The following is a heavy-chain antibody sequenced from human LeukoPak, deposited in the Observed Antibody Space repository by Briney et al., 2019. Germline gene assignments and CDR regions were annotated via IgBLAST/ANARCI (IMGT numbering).Heavy chain of an antibody. D-gene: IGHD1-26*01. V-gene: IGHV4-59*01. Sequence: SETLSLTCGASGVSISGYYWIWIRQPPGKGLEWIGYIYYTGTTNYNPSLKSRITISADTSKNQFSLKLSSVTAADTAMYYCASTRSRRYSGDFDYWGQGTLVTVSS. J-gene: IGHJ4*02. CDR3: ASTRSRRYSGDFDY. CDR2: IYYTGTT. CDR1: GVSISGYY.